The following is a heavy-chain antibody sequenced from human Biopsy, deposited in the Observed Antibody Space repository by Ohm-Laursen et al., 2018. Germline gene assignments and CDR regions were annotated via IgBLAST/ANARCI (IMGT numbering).Heavy chain of an antibody. V-gene: IGHV3-30*18. Sequence: LSCAAPGFTLKNYWIQWVRQGPGQGVGGGGFLFFDGSNTYYADSVKGRFTISRDNSRDTLYLQMSSLRAEDTAVYYCAKDRYNYTPIGGFSMDVWGQGTTVTVSS. CDR3: AKDRYNYTPIGGFSMDV. CDR2: LFFDGSNT. J-gene: IGHJ6*02. D-gene: IGHD5-18*01. CDR1: GFTLKNYW.